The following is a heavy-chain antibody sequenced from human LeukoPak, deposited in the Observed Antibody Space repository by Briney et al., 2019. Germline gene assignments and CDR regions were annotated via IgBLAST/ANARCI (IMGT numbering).Heavy chain of an antibody. CDR2: IYTRGTT. J-gene: IGHJ5*02. V-gene: IGHV4-4*07. CDR1: GGSMNNYY. Sequence: SETLSLTCTVSGGSMNNYYWNWIRQSAGKGLEGMGYIYTRGTTNYNPSLKSRLTMSVDTSRNQFSLKLSSVTAADTAVYYCARADRGYCSGASCYGFDPWGQGTLVTVSS. D-gene: IGHD2-15*01. CDR3: ARADRGYCSGASCYGFDP.